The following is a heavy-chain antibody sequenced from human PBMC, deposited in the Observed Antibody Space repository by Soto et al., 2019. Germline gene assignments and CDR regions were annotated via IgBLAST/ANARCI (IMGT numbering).Heavy chain of an antibody. CDR3: ARDPIIAMVRGVINWFDP. CDR1: GFTFSSYS. D-gene: IGHD3-10*01. CDR2: ISRSSSYI. V-gene: IGHV3-21*01. Sequence: PGGSLRLSCAASGFTFSSYSMNWVRQAPGKGLEWVSSISRSSSYIYYADSVKGRFTISRDNAKNSLYLQMNSLRAEDTAVYYCARDPIIAMVRGVINWFDPWGQGTLVTVSS. J-gene: IGHJ5*02.